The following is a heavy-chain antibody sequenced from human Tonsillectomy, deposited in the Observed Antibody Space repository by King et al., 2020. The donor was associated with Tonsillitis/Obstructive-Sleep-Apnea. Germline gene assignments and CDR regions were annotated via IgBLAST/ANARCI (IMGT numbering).Heavy chain of an antibody. CDR1: GFTVSSSY. D-gene: IGHD2-15*01. V-gene: IGHV3-66*01. J-gene: IGHJ4*02. Sequence: VQLVESGGGLVQPGGSLRLSCTVSGFTVSSSYMSWVRQAPGKGLEGVSVCFGVGLTYYADSLKGRFSMSTDNSKNTLFLQMNSLRAEDTALYYCVKDVYCSGGTCYTTYWGQGTLVTVSS. CDR2: CFGVGLT. CDR3: VKDVYCSGGTCYTTY.